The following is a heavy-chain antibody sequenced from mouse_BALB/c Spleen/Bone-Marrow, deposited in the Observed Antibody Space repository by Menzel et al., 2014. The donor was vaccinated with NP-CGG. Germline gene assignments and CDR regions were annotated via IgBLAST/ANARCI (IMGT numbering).Heavy chain of an antibody. CDR3: ARSGTDYAMDY. V-gene: IGHV2-6-2*01. CDR2: IWSDGST. Sequence: VKLVESGPDLVAPSQSLSLTCTVSGFSLTSYGLHWVRQPPGKGLEWLGVIWSDGSTTYNSALKSRLSISKDNSKSQVLLKMNRLLTDDTAMDYCARSGTDYAMDYWGQGTSVTVSS. CDR1: GFSLTSYG. J-gene: IGHJ4*01. D-gene: IGHD4-1*01.